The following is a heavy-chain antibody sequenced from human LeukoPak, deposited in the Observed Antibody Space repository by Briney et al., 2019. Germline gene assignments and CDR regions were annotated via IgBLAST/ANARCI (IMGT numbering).Heavy chain of an antibody. CDR2: ISSSSSYI. Sequence: GGSLRLSCAASGFTFSSYSMNWVRQAPGKGLEWVSSISSSSSYIYYADSVKGRFTVSRDNAKNSLYLQMNSLRAEDTAVYYCAREAYDSSGYYFDYWGQGTLVTVSS. CDR1: GFTFSSYS. V-gene: IGHV3-21*01. CDR3: AREAYDSSGYYFDY. J-gene: IGHJ4*02. D-gene: IGHD3-22*01.